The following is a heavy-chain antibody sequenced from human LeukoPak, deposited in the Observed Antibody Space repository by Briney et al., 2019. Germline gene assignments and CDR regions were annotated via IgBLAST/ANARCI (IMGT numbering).Heavy chain of an antibody. J-gene: IGHJ4*02. D-gene: IGHD1-26*01. CDR1: GYTFTDYY. CDR2: VNPNSGGT. V-gene: IGHV1-2*02. CDR3: ARGRRILVGDTNAGDFFDY. Sequence: ASVKVSCKASGYTFTDYYILWVRQAPGQGLEWMGWVNPNSGGTYYAQKFQGRVTMTRDTSISTALIEMSRLRSDDTAVYYCARGRRILVGDTNAGDFFDYWGQGTLVTVSS.